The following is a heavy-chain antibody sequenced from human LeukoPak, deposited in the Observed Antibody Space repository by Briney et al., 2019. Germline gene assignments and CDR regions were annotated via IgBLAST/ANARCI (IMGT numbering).Heavy chain of an antibody. CDR1: GFIFRSYA. Sequence: GGSLRLSCAASGFIFRSYAMSWVRQAPGKGLEWVSGISWNSGTIGYEVSVKGRSTISRDNAKNSLYLQMNSLRAEDTALYYCAKERIVGGYRYGPFDHWGQGTLVTVSS. V-gene: IGHV3-9*01. CDR3: AKERIVGGYRYGPFDH. CDR2: ISWNSGTI. J-gene: IGHJ4*02. D-gene: IGHD5-18*01.